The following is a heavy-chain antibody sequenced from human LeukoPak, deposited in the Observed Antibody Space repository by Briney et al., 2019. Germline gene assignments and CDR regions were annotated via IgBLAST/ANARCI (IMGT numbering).Heavy chain of an antibody. D-gene: IGHD6-13*01. CDR1: GFTFSSYW. CDR3: ARVWYSSSWYSNDFDY. Sequence: GGSLRLSCAASGFTFSSYWMSWVRQAPGKGLEWVANIKQDGSEKYYVDSVKGRFTISRDNAKNSLYLQMNSLRAEDTAVYYCARVWYSSSWYSNDFDYWGQGTLVTVSS. V-gene: IGHV3-7*01. CDR2: IKQDGSEK. J-gene: IGHJ4*02.